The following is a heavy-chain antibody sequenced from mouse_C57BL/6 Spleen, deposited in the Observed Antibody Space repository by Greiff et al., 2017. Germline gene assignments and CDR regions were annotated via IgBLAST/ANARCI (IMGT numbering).Heavy chain of an antibody. CDR2: IYPGDGDT. CDR1: GYAFSSSW. CDR3: ARKSLYYGSSSLDY. Sequence: VQLQQSGPELVKPGASVKISCKASGYAFSSSWMNWVKQRPGKGLVWIGRIYPGDGDTNYNGKVKGKATLTADKSSSTAYMQLSSLTSEDAAVYFCARKSLYYGSSSLDYWGQGTTLTVSS. D-gene: IGHD1-1*01. J-gene: IGHJ2*01. V-gene: IGHV1-82*01.